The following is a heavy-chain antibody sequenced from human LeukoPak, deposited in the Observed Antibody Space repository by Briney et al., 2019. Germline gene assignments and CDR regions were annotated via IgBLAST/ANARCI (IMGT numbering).Heavy chain of an antibody. J-gene: IGHJ3*01. CDR3: ARQDGASDAFDV. Sequence: PSETLSLTCSVSGGSISSTTYYWGWIRQPPGKGLEWIASIYYTETTHYNPSLKSRVTISVDTSKNQFSLRLNSVTAADTAVYYCARQDGASDAFDVWGQGTMVTVSS. CDR2: IYYTETT. V-gene: IGHV4-39*07. CDR1: GGSISSTTYY. D-gene: IGHD4-17*01.